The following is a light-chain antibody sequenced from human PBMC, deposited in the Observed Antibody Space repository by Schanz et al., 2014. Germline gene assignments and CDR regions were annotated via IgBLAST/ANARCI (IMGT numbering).Light chain of an antibody. Sequence: EFVLTQSPGTLSLSPGERATLSCRASQSVRSDYLAWYQQKPGQAPRLLIYGASSRATGVPDRFSGSGSGTDFTLTISRLEPEDFAVYYCQQRSNWPLTFGGGTKVEIK. V-gene: IGKV3D-20*02. CDR3: QQRSNWPLT. CDR1: QSVRSDY. J-gene: IGKJ4*01. CDR2: GAS.